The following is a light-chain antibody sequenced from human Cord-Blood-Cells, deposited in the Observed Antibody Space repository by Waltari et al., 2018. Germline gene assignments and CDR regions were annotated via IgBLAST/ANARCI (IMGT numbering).Light chain of an antibody. CDR2: EVS. J-gene: IGLJ2*01. V-gene: IGLV2-14*01. CDR1: SSDVGGYNY. CDR3: SSYTGSSTGG. Sequence: QSALTQPASVSGSPGQSITISCTGTSSDVGGYNYVSWYQQHPGKDPKLMIYEVSNRRSGLSTRFSCSKSGNTASLTITGLQADDEVDDDCSSYTGSSTGGFGGSTKLTVL.